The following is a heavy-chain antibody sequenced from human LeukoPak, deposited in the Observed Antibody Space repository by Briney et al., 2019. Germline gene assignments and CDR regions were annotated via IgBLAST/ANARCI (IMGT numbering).Heavy chain of an antibody. CDR3: VCDRGNFVSFAF. Sequence: GESLKISCRGSGYIFTTYWIGWVRQMPDKGLEWMGLIYPGNSDIRYSSSCHGQVTISADKSIRTAYLQWSSMKASDTAVYYWVCDRGNFVSFAFWGQGTLVTVSS. V-gene: IGHV5-51*01. CDR2: IYPGNSDI. D-gene: IGHD1-7*01. J-gene: IGHJ4*02. CDR1: GYIFTTYW.